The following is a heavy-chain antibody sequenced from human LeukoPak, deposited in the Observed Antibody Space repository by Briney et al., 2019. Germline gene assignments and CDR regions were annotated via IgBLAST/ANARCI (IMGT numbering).Heavy chain of an antibody. D-gene: IGHD6-19*01. CDR3: AREGSSGFRGYYGMDV. CDR2: IYYSGST. J-gene: IGHJ6*02. V-gene: IGHV4-59*01. CDR1: GGSISSYY. Sequence: SETLSLTCTVSGGSISSYYWSWIRQPPRKGLEWIGYIYYSGSTNYNPSLKSRVTISVDTSKNQFSLKLSSVTAADMAVYYCAREGSSGFRGYYGMDVWGQGTTVTVSS.